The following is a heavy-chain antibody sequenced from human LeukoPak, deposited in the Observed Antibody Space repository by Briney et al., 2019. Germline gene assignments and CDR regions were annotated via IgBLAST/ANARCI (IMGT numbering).Heavy chain of an antibody. Sequence: GRSLRFSCAASGFTFSSYAMHWVRQAPGKGLEWVAVISYDGSNKYYADSVKGRFTISRDNSKNTLYLQMNSLRAEDTALYYCSKATPPRDGSNPDYWGQGTLVTVSS. CDR3: SKATPPRDGSNPDY. V-gene: IGHV3-30-3*01. CDR1: GFTFSSYA. J-gene: IGHJ4*02. D-gene: IGHD4-4*01. CDR2: ISYDGSNK.